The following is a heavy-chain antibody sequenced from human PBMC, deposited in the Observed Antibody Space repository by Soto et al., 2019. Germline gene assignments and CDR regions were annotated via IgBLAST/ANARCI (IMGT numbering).Heavy chain of an antibody. Sequence: QVQLQESGPGLVKPSETLSLTCTVSGGSISSYYWSWIRQPPGKGLEWIGYIYYSGSTNYNPSLKDRVTISVDTSKNQFSLKLRSVTAADTAVYYCARQSVGPYGSGSYFDYWGQGTLVTVSS. CDR3: ARQSVGPYGSGSYFDY. CDR2: IYYSGST. CDR1: GGSISSYY. V-gene: IGHV4-59*08. J-gene: IGHJ4*02. D-gene: IGHD3-10*01.